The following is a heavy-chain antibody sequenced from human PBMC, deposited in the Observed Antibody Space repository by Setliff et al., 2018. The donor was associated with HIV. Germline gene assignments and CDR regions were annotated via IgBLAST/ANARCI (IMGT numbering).Heavy chain of an antibody. V-gene: IGHV5-51*01. Sequence: PGESLKISCKGSGYSFTSYWIGWVRQMPGKGLEWMGIIYPGDSDTRYSPSFQGQVTISADKSISTAYLQWSSLKASDTAMYYCARRSGYDWGGAYYYDMDVWGQGTTVTVSS. CDR2: IYPGDSDT. D-gene: IGHD5-12*01. CDR3: ARRSGYDWGGAYYYDMDV. J-gene: IGHJ6*02. CDR1: GYSFTSYW.